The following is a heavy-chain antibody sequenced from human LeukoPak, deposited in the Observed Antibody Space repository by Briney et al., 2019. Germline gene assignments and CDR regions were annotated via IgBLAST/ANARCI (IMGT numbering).Heavy chain of an antibody. CDR1: GGSISSGGYY. J-gene: IGHJ4*02. D-gene: IGHD3-10*01. CDR2: IYYSGST. CDR3: ASVNLIGLGELYLDY. Sequence: SETLSLTCTVSGGSISSGGYYWSWIRQHPGKGLEWIGYIYYSGSTYYNPSLKSRVTISVDTSKNQFSLKLSSVTAADTAVYYCASVNLIGLGELYLDYWGQGTLVTVSS. V-gene: IGHV4-31*03.